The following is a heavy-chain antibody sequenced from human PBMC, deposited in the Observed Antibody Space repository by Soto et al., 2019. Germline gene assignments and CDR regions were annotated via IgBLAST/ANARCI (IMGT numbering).Heavy chain of an antibody. CDR2: IIPIFGTA. CDR1: GGTFXXXA. Sequence: QVQLVQSGAEVKKPGSSXXVXXXASGGTFXXXAIXWVRQAPGQGLEWMGGIIPIFGTANYAQKFQGRVTITADESTSTAYMELSSLRSEDTAVYYCARPXXXXXXXXGXXXXFDPWGQGTLVTVSS. V-gene: IGHV1-69*12. J-gene: IGHJ5*02. CDR3: ARPXXXXXXXXGXXXXFDP.